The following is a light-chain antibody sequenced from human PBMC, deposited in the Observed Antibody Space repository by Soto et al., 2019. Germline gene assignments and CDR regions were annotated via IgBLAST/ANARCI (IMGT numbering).Light chain of an antibody. CDR3: QQNGSSRT. CDR1: QSVTSNY. Sequence: EIVLTQSPGTLSLSPGERATLSCRASQSVTSNYLAWYQQKPGQAPRLLIFGASSRATGIPDRFSGSGSGTDFTLTISGLEPEDFAVYYCQQNGSSRTFGQGTKVDIK. CDR2: GAS. V-gene: IGKV3-20*01. J-gene: IGKJ1*01.